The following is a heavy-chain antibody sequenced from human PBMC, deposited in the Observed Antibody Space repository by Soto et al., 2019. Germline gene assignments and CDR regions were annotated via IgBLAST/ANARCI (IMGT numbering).Heavy chain of an antibody. CDR3: ARLKNYYGSGSYYMPDY. V-gene: IGHV4-39*01. Sequence: SETLSLTCTVSGGSISSSSYYWGWIRQPPGKGLEWIGSIYYSGSTYYNPSLKSRVTISVDTSKKQFSPKLSSVTAADTAVFYCARLKNYYGSGSYYMPDYWGQGTLVTVSS. CDR2: IYYSGST. J-gene: IGHJ4*02. D-gene: IGHD3-10*01. CDR1: GGSISSSSYY.